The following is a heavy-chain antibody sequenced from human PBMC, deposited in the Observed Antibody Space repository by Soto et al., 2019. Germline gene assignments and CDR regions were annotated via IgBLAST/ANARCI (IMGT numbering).Heavy chain of an antibody. CDR3: ASFAYYDYIWGSYLDY. V-gene: IGHV3-7*01. CDR2: IKQDGSEK. J-gene: IGHJ4*02. CDR1: GFTFSNYW. Sequence: EVQLVESGGGLVQPGGSLRLSCAASGFTFSNYWMSWVRQAPGKGLEWVAKIKQDGSEKYYVDSVKGRFTISRDNAKNSLFLQMNSLRAEDTAVYYCASFAYYDYIWGSYLDYWGQGTLVTVSS. D-gene: IGHD3-16*02.